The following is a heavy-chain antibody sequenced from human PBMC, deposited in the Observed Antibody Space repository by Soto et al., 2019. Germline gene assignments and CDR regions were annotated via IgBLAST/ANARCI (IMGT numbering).Heavy chain of an antibody. J-gene: IGHJ5*02. Sequence: QLTVKESGPVLVKPTETLTLTCTVSGFSLSNVGLGVSWIRQPPGKALEWLAHIFSNDEKSYSTSLKSRLTISKDTSKSQVVLTMTNMDPVDTATYYCASTYSTSWYWFDPWGQGTLVTVSS. V-gene: IGHV2-26*04. D-gene: IGHD6-13*01. CDR1: GFSLSNVGLG. CDR2: IFSNDEK. CDR3: ASTYSTSWYWFDP.